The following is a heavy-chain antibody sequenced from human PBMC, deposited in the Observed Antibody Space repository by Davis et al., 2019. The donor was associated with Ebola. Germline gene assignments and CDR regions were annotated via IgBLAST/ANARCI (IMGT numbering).Heavy chain of an antibody. CDR3: ARVESSFYAGDY. CDR2: ISGSGGST. V-gene: IGHV3-23*01. J-gene: IGHJ4*02. Sequence: GESLKISCAASEFTFSGYAMSWVRQAPGKRLEWVSAISGSGGSTYYAGSVKGRFTISRDNAKNSLYLQMNSLTDEDTAVYYCARVESSFYAGDYWGQGTLVTVSS. D-gene: IGHD6-13*01. CDR1: EFTFSGYA.